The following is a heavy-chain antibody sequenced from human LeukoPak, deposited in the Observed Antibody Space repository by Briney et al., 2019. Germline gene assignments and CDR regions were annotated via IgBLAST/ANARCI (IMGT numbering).Heavy chain of an antibody. Sequence: PSETLSLTCTVSGGSISSYYWSWIRQPPGKGLEWIGYIYYSGSTNYNPSLKSRVTISVDTSKNQFSLKLSSVTAADTAVYYCAGVQSGSHLFDYWGQGTLVTVSS. CDR1: GGSISSYY. D-gene: IGHD1-26*01. J-gene: IGHJ4*02. V-gene: IGHV4-59*01. CDR3: AGVQSGSHLFDY. CDR2: IYYSGST.